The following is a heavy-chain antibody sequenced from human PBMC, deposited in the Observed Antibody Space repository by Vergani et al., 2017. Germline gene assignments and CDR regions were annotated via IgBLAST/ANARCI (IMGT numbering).Heavy chain of an antibody. D-gene: IGHD6-19*01. CDR3: ARGGPIAVAGTRKKYYCGMDV. CDR2: ISSSSSTI. Sequence: EVQLVESGGGLVQPGGSLRLSCAASGFTFSSYSMNWVRQAPGKGLEWVSYISSSSSTIYYADSVKGRFTISRDNAKNSLYLQMNSLRAEDTAVYYCARGGPIAVAGTRKKYYCGMDVWGQGTTVTVSS. J-gene: IGHJ6*02. CDR1: GFTFSSYS. V-gene: IGHV3-48*01.